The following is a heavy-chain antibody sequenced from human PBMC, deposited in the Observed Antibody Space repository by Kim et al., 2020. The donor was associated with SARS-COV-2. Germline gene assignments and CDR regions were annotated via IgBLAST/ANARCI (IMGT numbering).Heavy chain of an antibody. CDR2: ISGSSSTI. V-gene: IGHV3-48*02. CDR3: ARDRVVPLYYYGMDV. Sequence: GGSLRHSCAASGFPFSTFAMNWVRQAPGKGLEWISYISGSSSTIYYADSVKGRFIISRDNGKKSLYLQMNSLRDEDTAVYYCARDRVVPLYYYGMDVWG. J-gene: IGHJ6*02. D-gene: IGHD2-15*01. CDR1: GFPFSTFA.